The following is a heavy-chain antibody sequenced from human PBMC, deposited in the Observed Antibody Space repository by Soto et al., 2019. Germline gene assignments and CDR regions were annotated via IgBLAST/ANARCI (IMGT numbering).Heavy chain of an antibody. Sequence: GGSLRLSCAASGFTFSSYAMSWVRQAPGKGLEWVSAISGSGGSTYYADSVKGRFTISRDNSKNTLYLQMNSLRAEDTAVYYCAKDRIDRVGVAATHDYWGQGTLVTVSS. CDR2: ISGSGGST. D-gene: IGHD2-15*01. V-gene: IGHV3-23*01. CDR1: GFTFSSYA. J-gene: IGHJ4*02. CDR3: AKDRIDRVGVAATHDY.